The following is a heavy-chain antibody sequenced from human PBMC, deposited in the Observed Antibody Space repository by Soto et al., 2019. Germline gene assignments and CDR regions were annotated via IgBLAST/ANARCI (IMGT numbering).Heavy chain of an antibody. CDR3: AKGKWFPYYGMDV. V-gene: IGHV3-23*01. J-gene: IGHJ6*02. CDR1: GFTFSSYA. Sequence: EVQLLESGGGLVQPGGSLRLSCAASGFTFSSYAMSWVRQAPGKGLEWVSAISGSGGSTYYADSVKGRFTISRDNSKNTLYLQINSLRAEDTAVYYCAKGKWFPYYGMDVWGQGTTVTVSS. D-gene: IGHD3-10*01. CDR2: ISGSGGST.